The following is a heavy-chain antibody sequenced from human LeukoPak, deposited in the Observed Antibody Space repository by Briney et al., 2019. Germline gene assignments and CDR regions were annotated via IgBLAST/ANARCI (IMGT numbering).Heavy chain of an antibody. CDR1: GYSFTSYW. D-gene: IGHD3-10*01. Sequence: GESLKISCKGSGYSFTSYWIGWVRQMPGKGLEWMGIIYPGDSDTRYSPSFQGQVTISADKSISTAYLQWSSLKASDTAMYYCARGRAGSYYNAEYFDYWGQGTLVTVSS. V-gene: IGHV5-51*01. J-gene: IGHJ4*02. CDR2: IYPGDSDT. CDR3: ARGRAGSYYNAEYFDY.